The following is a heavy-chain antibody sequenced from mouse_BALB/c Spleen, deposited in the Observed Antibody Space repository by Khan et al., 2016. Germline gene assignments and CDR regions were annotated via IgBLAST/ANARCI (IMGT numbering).Heavy chain of an antibody. CDR2: INTYSGES. CDR3: GVCRYYCGRIRYIDF. Sequence: QIQLVQSGPELKKPGKTVKISCKASGYTFTNYGMHWVKQAPGQGLKWMGWINTYSGESTYADDFKGRFAFSLETSANTAYLQINNLKNEDTATYFCGVCRYYCGRIRYIDFWGAGTSVTVSS. J-gene: IGHJ1*01. D-gene: IGHD1-1*01. CDR1: GYTFTNYG. V-gene: IGHV9-3-1*01.